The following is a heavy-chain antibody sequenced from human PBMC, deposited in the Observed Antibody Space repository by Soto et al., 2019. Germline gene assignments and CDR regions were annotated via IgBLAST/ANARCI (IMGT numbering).Heavy chain of an antibody. D-gene: IGHD2-15*01. CDR1: GLTFSSYC. J-gene: IGHJ6*02. Sequence: GRSLRLPCAASGLTFSSYCMHWVRQAPERELVWVSRINSDGSSTSYADSEKGRFTISRDNAKNTLYLQMNSLRAEDTAVYYCARDGGVYCSGGSCYSVLDFYYSGMDVWGHGTTVTVS. CDR2: INSDGSST. V-gene: IGHV3-74*01. CDR3: ARDGGVYCSGGSCYSVLDFYYSGMDV.